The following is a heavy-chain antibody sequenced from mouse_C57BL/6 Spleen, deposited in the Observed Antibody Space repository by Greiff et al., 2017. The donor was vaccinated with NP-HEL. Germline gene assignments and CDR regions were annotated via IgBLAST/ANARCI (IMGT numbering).Heavy chain of an antibody. CDR2: IDPSDSYT. CDR3: ARGDYYGSSYWYFDV. D-gene: IGHD1-1*01. V-gene: IGHV1-69*01. J-gene: IGHJ1*03. Sequence: VQLQQPGAELVMPGASVKLSCKASGYTFTSYWMHWVKQRPGQGLEWIGEIDPSDSYTNYNQKFKGKSTLTVDKSSSTAYMQISSLTSEDSAVYYCARGDYYGSSYWYFDVWGTGTTVTVSS. CDR1: GYTFTSYW.